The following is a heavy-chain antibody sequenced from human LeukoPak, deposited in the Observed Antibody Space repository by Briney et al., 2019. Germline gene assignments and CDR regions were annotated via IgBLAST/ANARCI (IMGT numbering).Heavy chain of an antibody. J-gene: IGHJ6*03. Sequence: SETLSLTCTVSGRSISSHYWSWIRQPPGKGLEWIGYIYYSGSTNYNPSLKSRVTISVDTSKNQFSLKLSSVTAADTAVYYCARVPPYYYYMDVWGKGTTVTVSS. CDR2: IYYSGST. CDR3: ARVPPYYYYMDV. CDR1: GRSISSHY. V-gene: IGHV4-59*11.